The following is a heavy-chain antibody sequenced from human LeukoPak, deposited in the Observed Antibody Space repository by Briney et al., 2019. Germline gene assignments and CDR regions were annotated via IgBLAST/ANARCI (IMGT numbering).Heavy chain of an antibody. CDR2: INWNGDST. CDR1: GFTFDNYG. V-gene: IGHV3-20*04. D-gene: IGHD3-16*01. J-gene: IGHJ3*02. Sequence: GGSLRLSCAASGFTFDNYGMSWIRQAPGKGLEWVSSINWNGDSTTYADSVKGRFTISRDNAKKSLYLQMNSLRAEDTALYYCASATRGGVEAFDIWGQGTLVTVSS. CDR3: ASATRGGVEAFDI.